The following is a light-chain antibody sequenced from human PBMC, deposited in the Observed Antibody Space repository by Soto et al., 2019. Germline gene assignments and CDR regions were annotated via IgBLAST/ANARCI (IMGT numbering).Light chain of an antibody. CDR1: SNDVGSYNL. CDR2: EGS. Sequence: QSALTQPASVSGSPGQSITISCTGTSNDVGSYNLVSWYQQHPGKAPKLMIYEGSKRPSGVSNRFSGSKFDNTASLTISGLQAEDEADYYCCSYAGSSTFVFGGGTKLTVL. V-gene: IGLV2-23*03. J-gene: IGLJ2*01. CDR3: CSYAGSSTFV.